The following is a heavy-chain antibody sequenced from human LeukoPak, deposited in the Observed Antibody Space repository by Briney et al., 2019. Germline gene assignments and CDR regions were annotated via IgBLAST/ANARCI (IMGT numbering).Heavy chain of an antibody. CDR1: GYTFTTYY. V-gene: IGHV1-46*01. D-gene: IGHD1-26*01. CDR2: VTPSGGSR. CDR3: ARDWELGY. J-gene: IGHJ4*02. Sequence: GASVKVSCKASGYTFTTYYMHWVRQAPGQGLEWMGLVTPSGGSRSNAQKFQGRVTMTRDTSTSTVYMELSSLRSGDTAVYYCARDWELGYWGQGTLVTVSS.